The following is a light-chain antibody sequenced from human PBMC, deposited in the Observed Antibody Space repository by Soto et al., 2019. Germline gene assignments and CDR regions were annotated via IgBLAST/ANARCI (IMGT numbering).Light chain of an antibody. CDR3: QQYGSSPRVT. CDR2: DAS. Sequence: EIVLTQSPATLSLSPGERATLSCRASQTISSSLAWYQQKPGQSPRLLIYDASNRASGVPPRFSGSGSGTDFTLSISSIEPEDFAVYYCQQYGSSPRVTFGPGTKVDIK. CDR1: QTISSS. V-gene: IGKV3-11*01. J-gene: IGKJ3*01.